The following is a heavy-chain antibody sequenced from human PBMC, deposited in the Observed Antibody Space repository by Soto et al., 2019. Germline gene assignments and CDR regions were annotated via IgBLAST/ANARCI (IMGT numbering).Heavy chain of an antibody. CDR3: ARDEGGYDILTGYYKAHHFDQ. J-gene: IGHJ4*02. D-gene: IGHD3-9*01. Sequence: QVPLVQSGAEVKKPGDSVKVSCKASGYTFGHFYITWVRQVPGQGLEWMGAISPHNRNTNYAEKFRGRVTMTTDTSTTTAYMELRSLRSDDTAVYYCARDEGGYDILTGYYKAHHFDQWGQGALVTVSS. CDR1: GYTFGHFY. CDR2: ISPHNRNT. V-gene: IGHV1-18*01.